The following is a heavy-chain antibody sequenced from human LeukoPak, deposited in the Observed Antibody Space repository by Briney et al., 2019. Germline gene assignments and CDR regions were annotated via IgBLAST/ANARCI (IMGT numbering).Heavy chain of an antibody. CDR1: GYSFTSYW. D-gene: IGHD2-2*01. Sequence: GESLKISCKGSGYSFTSYWIGWVRQMPGKGLEWMGIIYPGDSETRYSPSFQGQVTISADKSISTAYLQWSSLKASDTAMYYCARHPPRGYCSSTSCLFGAFDIWGQGTMVTVSS. CDR3: ARHPPRGYCSSTSCLFGAFDI. V-gene: IGHV5-51*01. CDR2: IYPGDSET. J-gene: IGHJ3*02.